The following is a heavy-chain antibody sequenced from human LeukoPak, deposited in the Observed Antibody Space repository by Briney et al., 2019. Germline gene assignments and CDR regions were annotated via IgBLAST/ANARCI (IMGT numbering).Heavy chain of an antibody. CDR1: GFTFSSYG. CDR3: AKDGSYYDSSGYYYDAFDI. J-gene: IGHJ3*02. V-gene: IGHV3-30*18. D-gene: IGHD3-22*01. CDR2: ISYDGSNK. Sequence: GGSLRLSCAASGFTFSSYGMHWVRQAPGKGLEWVAVISYDGSNKYYADSVKGRFTISRDNSKNTPYLQMNSLRAEDTAVYYCAKDGSYYDSSGYYYDAFDIWGQGTMVTVSS.